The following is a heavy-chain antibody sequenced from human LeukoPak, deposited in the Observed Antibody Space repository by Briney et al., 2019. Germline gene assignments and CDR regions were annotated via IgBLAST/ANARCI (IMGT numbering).Heavy chain of an antibody. CDR2: IYSGGST. V-gene: IGHV3-53*01. Sequence: GGSLRLSCAASGFTVSSNYMNWVRQAPGKGLEWVSVIYSGGSTYYADSVKGRFTISRDNSKNTLYLQMNSLRAEDTAVYYCAKDQVTLVRGVNSDGFWFDPWGQGTLVTVSS. CDR1: GFTVSSNY. CDR3: AKDQVTLVRGVNSDGFWFDP. J-gene: IGHJ5*02. D-gene: IGHD3-10*01.